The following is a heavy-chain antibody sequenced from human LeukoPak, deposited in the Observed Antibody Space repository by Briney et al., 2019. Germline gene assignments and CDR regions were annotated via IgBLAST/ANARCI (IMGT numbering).Heavy chain of an antibody. Sequence: ASVKVSCKASGYTFTGYYMHWVRQAPGQGLEWMGWINPNSGTTTYAQKFHGRVTLTRDTSITTAYMDLSGLRSDDTAVYYCARKSRGAYNPWGQGTLVTVSS. CDR3: ARKSRGAYNP. CDR2: INPNSGTT. J-gene: IGHJ5*02. CDR1: GYTFTGYY. V-gene: IGHV1-2*02. D-gene: IGHD5-24*01.